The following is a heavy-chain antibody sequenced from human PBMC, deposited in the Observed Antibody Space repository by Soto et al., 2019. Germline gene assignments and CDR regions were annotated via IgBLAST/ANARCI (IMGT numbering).Heavy chain of an antibody. Sequence: ASVKVSCKASGYTFTSYDINWVRQATGQGLEWMGWMNPNSGNTGYAQRFQGRVTMTRNTSISTAYMELSSLRSEDTAVYYCARGGIAARPRFPDYYYMDFWGKGTTVTVSS. CDR1: GYTFTSYD. CDR2: MNPNSGNT. J-gene: IGHJ6*03. D-gene: IGHD6-6*01. V-gene: IGHV1-8*01. CDR3: ARGGIAARPRFPDYYYMDF.